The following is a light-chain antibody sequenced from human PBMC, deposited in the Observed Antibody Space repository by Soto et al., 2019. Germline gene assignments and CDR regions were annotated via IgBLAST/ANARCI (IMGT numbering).Light chain of an antibody. V-gene: IGLV2-14*01. CDR2: EVD. J-gene: IGLJ1*01. Sequence: QSALTQPASVSGSPGQSITISCTGTSSDVGFYNYVSWYQQQHPGKAPKLMIYEVDNRPSGVSIRFSGSKSGNTASLTISGLQAEDEADYYCSSDAHGSTYVFGTGTKLTVL. CDR3: SSDAHGSTYV. CDR1: SSDVGFYNY.